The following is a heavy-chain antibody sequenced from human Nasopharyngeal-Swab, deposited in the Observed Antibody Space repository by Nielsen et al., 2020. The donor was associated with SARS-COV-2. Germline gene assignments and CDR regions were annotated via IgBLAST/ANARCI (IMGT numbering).Heavy chain of an antibody. Sequence: WIRQPPGKGLEWVGRIKSKTDGGTTDYAAPVKGRFTISRDDSKNTLYLQMNSLKTEDTAVYYCTTDLGSSGLDYWGQGTLVTVSS. CDR2: IKSKTDGGTT. J-gene: IGHJ4*02. CDR3: TTDLGSSGLDY. V-gene: IGHV3-15*07. D-gene: IGHD7-27*01.